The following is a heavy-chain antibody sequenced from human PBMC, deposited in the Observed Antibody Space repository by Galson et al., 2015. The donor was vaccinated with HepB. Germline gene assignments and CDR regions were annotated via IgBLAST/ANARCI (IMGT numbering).Heavy chain of an antibody. CDR1: GGTFSSYA. V-gene: IGHV1-69*13. CDR3: ASSHYYDSSGPHPPYYMDV. CDR2: IIPIFGTA. D-gene: IGHD3-22*01. J-gene: IGHJ6*03. Sequence: SVKVSCKASGGTFSSYAISWVRQAPGQGLEWMGGIIPIFGTANYAQEFQGRVTITADESTSTAYMELSSLRSEDTAVYYCASSHYYDSSGPHPPYYMDVWGKGTTVTVSS.